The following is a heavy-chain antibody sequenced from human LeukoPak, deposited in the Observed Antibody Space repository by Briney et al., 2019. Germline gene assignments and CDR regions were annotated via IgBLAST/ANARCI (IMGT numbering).Heavy chain of an antibody. CDR3: AKDGSFRPAFFDY. D-gene: IGHD2-15*01. V-gene: IGHV3-23*01. CDR1: GFTFSSYA. J-gene: IGHJ4*02. CDR2: ISGSGGST. Sequence: GGSLRLSCAASGFTFSSYAMSWVRQAPGKGLEWVSAISGSGGSTYYADSVKGRFTISRDDSKNTLYLQMNSLRAEDTAVYYCAKDGSFRPAFFDYWGQGTLVTVSS.